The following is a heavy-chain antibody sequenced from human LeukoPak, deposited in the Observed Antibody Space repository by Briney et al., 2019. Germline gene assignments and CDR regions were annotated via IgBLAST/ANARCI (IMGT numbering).Heavy chain of an antibody. CDR2: IYYSGST. CDR1: GGSIRSYY. Sequence: SETLSLTCTVSGGSIRSYYWSWIRQPPGKGLEWIGYIYYSGSTNYNPSLKSRVTISVDTSKNQFSLKLSSVTAADTAVYYCARDLNVDTAMVAGFDPWGQGTLVTVSS. J-gene: IGHJ5*02. CDR3: ARDLNVDTAMVAGFDP. V-gene: IGHV4-59*01. D-gene: IGHD5-18*01.